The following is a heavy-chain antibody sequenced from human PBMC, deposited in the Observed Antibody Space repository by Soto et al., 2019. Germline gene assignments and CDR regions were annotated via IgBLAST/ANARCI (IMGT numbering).Heavy chain of an antibody. CDR3: ARVGGFGATTIAY. CDR1: GGSISSGDYY. CDR2: IYYSGST. Sequence: PSETLSLTCTVSGGSISSGDYYWSWIRQPPGKGLEWIGYIYYSGSTYYNPSLKSRVTISVDTSKNQFSLKLSSVTAADTAVYYCARVGGFGATTIAYWGRGTLVTVSS. V-gene: IGHV4-30-4*01. D-gene: IGHD3-10*01. J-gene: IGHJ4*02.